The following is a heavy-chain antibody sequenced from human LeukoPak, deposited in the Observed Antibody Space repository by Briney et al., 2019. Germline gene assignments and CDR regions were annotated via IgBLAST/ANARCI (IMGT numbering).Heavy chain of an antibody. CDR1: GFTFSSYA. V-gene: IGHV3-30-3*01. D-gene: IGHD6-19*01. Sequence: GRSLRLSCAASGFTFSSYAMHWVRQAPGKGLEWEAVISYDGSNKYYADSVKGRFTISRDNSKNTLYLQMNSLRAEDTAVYYCAREGSDSSGWLADFDYWGQGTLVTVSS. CDR3: AREGSDSSGWLADFDY. J-gene: IGHJ4*02. CDR2: ISYDGSNK.